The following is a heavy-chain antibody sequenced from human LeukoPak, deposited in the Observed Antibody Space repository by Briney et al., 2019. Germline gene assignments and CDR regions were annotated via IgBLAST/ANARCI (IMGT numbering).Heavy chain of an antibody. CDR3: AKIGWSHLEGYDY. CDR2: ISGSGGST. Sequence: LAGGSLRLSCAASGFTFSSYAMSWVRQAPGKGLEWVSAISGSGGSTYYADSVKGRFTISRDNSKNTLYLQMNSLRAEDTAVYYCAKIGWSHLEGYDYWGQGTLVTVSS. J-gene: IGHJ4*02. CDR1: GFTFSSYA. V-gene: IGHV3-23*01. D-gene: IGHD1-26*01.